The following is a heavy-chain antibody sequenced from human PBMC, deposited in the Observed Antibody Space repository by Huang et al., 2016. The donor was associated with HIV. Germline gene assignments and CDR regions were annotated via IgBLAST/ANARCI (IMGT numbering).Heavy chain of an antibody. CDR1: GYTFNIYG. D-gene: IGHD2-15*01. Sequence: QVHLVQSGAEVKKPGASVRVSCKASGYTFNIYGISWVRQAPGQGLEWMGWISAHNGKTKSAQRLQGRRTMTTDTPTNTVFMELRSLRSDDTAFYYCAGGREYCSGGSCFQGRYFDYWGQGTLVTVSS. CDR2: ISAHNGKT. J-gene: IGHJ4*02. CDR3: AGGREYCSGGSCFQGRYFDY. V-gene: IGHV1-18*01.